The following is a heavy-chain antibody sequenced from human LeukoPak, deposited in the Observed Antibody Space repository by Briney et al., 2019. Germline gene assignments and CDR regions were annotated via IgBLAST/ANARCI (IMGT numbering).Heavy chain of an antibody. J-gene: IGHJ3*02. Sequence: ASVKVSCKASGYTFTSYGISWVRQAPGQVLEWMGWISAYNGNTNYAQKLQGRVTMTTDTSTSTAYMELRSLRSDDTAVYYCARVLRTSIKHIVVVTSDAFDIWGQGTMVTVSS. CDR1: GYTFTSYG. CDR2: ISAYNGNT. D-gene: IGHD2-21*02. V-gene: IGHV1-18*01. CDR3: ARVLRTSIKHIVVVTSDAFDI.